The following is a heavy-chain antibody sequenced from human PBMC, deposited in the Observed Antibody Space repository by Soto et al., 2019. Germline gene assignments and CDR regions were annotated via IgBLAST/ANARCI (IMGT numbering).Heavy chain of an antibody. V-gene: IGHV1-18*01. CDR3: ARLKGIAARPAFDY. Sequence: ASVKVSCKASGYTFTSYGISWVRQAPGQGLEWMGWISAYNGNTNYAQKLQGRVTMTTDTSTSTAYMKLRSLRSDDTAVYYCARLKGIAARPAFDYWGQGTLVTVSS. J-gene: IGHJ4*02. CDR2: ISAYNGNT. D-gene: IGHD6-6*01. CDR1: GYTFTSYG.